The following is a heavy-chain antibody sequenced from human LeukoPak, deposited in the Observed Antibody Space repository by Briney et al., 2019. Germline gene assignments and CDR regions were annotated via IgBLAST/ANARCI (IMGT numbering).Heavy chain of an antibody. CDR3: ARIYPRLAAAGN. CDR1: GFTFRTYA. Sequence: GGSLRLSCAASGFTFRTYAMTWVRQAPGKGLEWVSSITGNGGSTYYADSVKGRFTISRDNSRNTLYLQMNSLRADDTAVYYCARIYPRLAAAGNWGQGTLVTVSS. V-gene: IGHV3-23*01. J-gene: IGHJ4*02. CDR2: ITGNGGST. D-gene: IGHD6-13*01.